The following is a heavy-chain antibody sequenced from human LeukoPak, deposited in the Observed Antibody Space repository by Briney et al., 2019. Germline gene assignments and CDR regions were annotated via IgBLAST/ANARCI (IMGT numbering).Heavy chain of an antibody. Sequence: ASVKVSCKASGYTFSNYGINWVRQAPGQGLEWMGWISPYNGDTNYAQKVQGRVTMTTDTSTSTAYMEVRSLRSDDTAVYFCARERNNYASGSYGPMDVWGKETTVTVSS. CDR2: ISPYNGDT. V-gene: IGHV1-18*01. CDR1: GYTFSNYG. CDR3: ARERNNYASGSYGPMDV. J-gene: IGHJ6*03. D-gene: IGHD3-10*01.